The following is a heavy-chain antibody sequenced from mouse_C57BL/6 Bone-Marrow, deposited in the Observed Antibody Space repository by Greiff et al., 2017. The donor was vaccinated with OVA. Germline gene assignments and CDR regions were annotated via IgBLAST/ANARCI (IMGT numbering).Heavy chain of an antibody. J-gene: IGHJ4*01. D-gene: IGHD2-1*01. V-gene: IGHV5-15*01. CDR2: LSNLAYSI. CDR1: GFTFSDYG. CDR3: ARPDYGNYPRGMDY. Sequence: EVHLVESGGGLVQPGGSLKLSCAASGFTFSDYGMAWVRQAPRKGPEWVAFLSNLAYSIYSADTVTGRFTISRENAKNTLYLEKSSRRSEDTAMYYCARPDYGNYPRGMDYWGQGTSVTVSS.